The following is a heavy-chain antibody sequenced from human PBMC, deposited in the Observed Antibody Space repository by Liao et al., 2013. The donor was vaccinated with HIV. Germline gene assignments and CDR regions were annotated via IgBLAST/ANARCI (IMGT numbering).Heavy chain of an antibody. J-gene: IGHJ6*03. Sequence: QLQLQESGPGLVKPSETLSLTCTVSGGFVSNSRYYWGWIRQPPGKGLEWIGNIYYSGSTYYNPSLESRVTVSIDMSKNQFSLKLTSVTAADTALYYCARGQLRGFLEYYMDVWGKGTTVTVSS. V-gene: IGHV4-39*07. CDR2: IYYSGST. D-gene: IGHD3-3*01. CDR3: ARGQLRGFLEYYMDV. CDR1: GGFVSNSRYY.